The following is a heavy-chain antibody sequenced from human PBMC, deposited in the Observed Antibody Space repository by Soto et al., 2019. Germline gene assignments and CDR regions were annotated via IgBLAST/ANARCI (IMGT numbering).Heavy chain of an antibody. CDR2: ISYDGSNK. D-gene: IGHD3-10*01. V-gene: IGHV3-30-3*01. Sequence: QVPLVESGGGVVQPGRSLRLSCAASGFTFSSYAMHWVRQAPGKGLEWVAVISYDGSNKYYADSVKGRFTISRDNYKNTLYLQMNSLRAEDTAVYYCASSGVDPWGQGTLVTVSS. CDR1: GFTFSSYA. J-gene: IGHJ5*02. CDR3: ASSGVDP.